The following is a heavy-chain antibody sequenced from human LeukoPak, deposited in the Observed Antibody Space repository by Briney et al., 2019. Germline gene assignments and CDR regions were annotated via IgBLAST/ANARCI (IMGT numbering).Heavy chain of an antibody. J-gene: IGHJ4*02. CDR1: GFTFSSYA. Sequence: GGSLRLSCAASGFTFSSYAIHWVRQAPGKGLEWVAVISYDGRNKNYADSVKGRFTISRDNFKNTVDLQVSGLKEEDTAVYYCARDWGQRGVGATLANWGQGTLVIVSS. CDR3: ARDWGQRGVGATLAN. D-gene: IGHD1-26*01. CDR2: ISYDGRNK. V-gene: IGHV3-30*04.